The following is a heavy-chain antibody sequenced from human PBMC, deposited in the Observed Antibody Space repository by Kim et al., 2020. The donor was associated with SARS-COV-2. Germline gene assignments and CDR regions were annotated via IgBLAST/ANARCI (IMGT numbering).Heavy chain of an antibody. D-gene: IGHD5-12*01. V-gene: IGHV1-2*02. CDR1: GYTFTGYY. CDR2: INPNSGGT. J-gene: IGHJ4*02. Sequence: ASVKVSCKASGYTFTGYYMHWVRQAPGQGLEWMGWINPNSGGTNYAQKFQGRVTMTRDTSISTAYMELSRLRSDDTAVYYCARDQVATIKPSFLLFDYWGQGTLVTVSS. CDR3: ARDQVATIKPSFLLFDY.